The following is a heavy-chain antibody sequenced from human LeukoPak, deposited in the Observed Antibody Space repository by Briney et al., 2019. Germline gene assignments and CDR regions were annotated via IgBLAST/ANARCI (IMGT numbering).Heavy chain of an antibody. D-gene: IGHD6-13*01. CDR2: ISSSGSTI. CDR1: GFTFSDYY. V-gene: IGHV3-11*01. CDR3: ASGWQQLVYDAFDI. Sequence: GGSPRLSCAASGFTFSDYYMSWIRQAPGKGLEWVSYISSSGSTIYYADSVKGRFTISRGNAKNSLYLQMNSLRAEDTAVYYCASGWQQLVYDAFDIWGQGTMVTVSS. J-gene: IGHJ3*02.